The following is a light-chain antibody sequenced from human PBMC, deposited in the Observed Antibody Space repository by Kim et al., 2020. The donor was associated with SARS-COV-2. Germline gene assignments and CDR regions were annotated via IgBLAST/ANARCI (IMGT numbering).Light chain of an antibody. Sequence: GKGLTIPCSAASSNVGTNYVHWNQHRPGTAPKLLIYKNRQRPSGVPARFSGSKSGPSASLAISGLQSEDEADYYCATWDDSLSGPVFGGGTKVTVL. CDR1: SSNVGTNY. CDR3: ATWDDSLSGPV. J-gene: IGLJ3*02. CDR2: KNR. V-gene: IGLV1-47*01.